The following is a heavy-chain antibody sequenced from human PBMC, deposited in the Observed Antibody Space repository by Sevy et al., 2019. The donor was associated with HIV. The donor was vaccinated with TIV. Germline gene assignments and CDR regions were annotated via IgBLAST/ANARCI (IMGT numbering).Heavy chain of an antibody. CDR2: IYHSGST. Sequence: SETLSLTCGVSGGSISSSNWWHWVRQPPGKGLEWIGEIYHSGSTNYNPSLKSRVTISVDNSKNQFSLKLNSVTAAETAVDYCSGGVDTPRGFDPWGQGTLVTVSS. J-gene: IGHJ5*02. CDR1: GGSISSSNW. D-gene: IGHD3-16*01. CDR3: SGGVDTPRGFDP. V-gene: IGHV4-4*02.